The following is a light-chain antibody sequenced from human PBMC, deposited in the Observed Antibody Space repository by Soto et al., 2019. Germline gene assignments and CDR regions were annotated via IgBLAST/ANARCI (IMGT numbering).Light chain of an antibody. J-gene: IGLJ2*01. CDR3: QTWGTGTVV. Sequence: QLVLTQSPSASASLGASVRSTCTLSSGHSSNAVAWHQQQPEKGPRFLMKLNSDGSHTKGDGIPDRFSGSSSGAERYLTISNLQSEDEAEYYCQTWGTGTVVFGGGTKVTVL. V-gene: IGLV4-69*01. CDR1: SGHSSNA. CDR2: LNSDGSH.